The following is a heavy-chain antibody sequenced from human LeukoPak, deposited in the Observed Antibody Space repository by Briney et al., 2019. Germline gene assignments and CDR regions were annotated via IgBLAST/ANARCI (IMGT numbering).Heavy chain of an antibody. CDR2: IIPILGIA. Sequence: SVKVSCKASGGTFSSYTISWVRQAPGQGLEWMGRIIPILGIANYAQKFQGRVTITADKSTSTAYMELSSLRSEDTAVYYCAGTTTVTREYFQHWGQGTLVTVSS. CDR3: AGTTTVTREYFQH. V-gene: IGHV1-69*02. J-gene: IGHJ1*01. CDR1: GGTFSSYT. D-gene: IGHD4-11*01.